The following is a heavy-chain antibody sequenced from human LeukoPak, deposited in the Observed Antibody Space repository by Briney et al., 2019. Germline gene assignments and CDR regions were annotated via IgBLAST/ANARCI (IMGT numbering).Heavy chain of an antibody. CDR3: ARGQEPRGRGIAAPIDY. J-gene: IGHJ4*02. Sequence: PSETLSLTSAVYGGSSSAYYWSWIRPPPGKGLEWMGEINHSVSTNYNTSLKRRASISVATSKTQFSLKLSFVTAADKAVDLCARGQEPRGRGIAAPIDYWGQGTLVTVSS. D-gene: IGHD6-13*01. CDR1: GGSSSAYY. V-gene: IGHV4-34*01. CDR2: INHSVST.